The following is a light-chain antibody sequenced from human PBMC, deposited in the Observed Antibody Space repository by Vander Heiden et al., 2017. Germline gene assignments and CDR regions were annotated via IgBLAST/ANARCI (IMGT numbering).Light chain of an antibody. J-gene: IGKJ2*01. CDR3: MQATHWPHT. Sequence: DVVMTQSSLSLLVTLGRPASISSSSTQRLVSSGGSTNFQWFQQQPGQSPRRLIYKVSIRDSGVPDRFSASGSGTDFTLKISRVEAEDVGVYYCMQATHWPHTFGQGTKLEIK. CDR1: QRLVSSGGSTN. CDR2: KVS. V-gene: IGKV2-30*01.